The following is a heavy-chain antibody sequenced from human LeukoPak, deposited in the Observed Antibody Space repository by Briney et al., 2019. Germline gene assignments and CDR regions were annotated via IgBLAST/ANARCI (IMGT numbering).Heavy chain of an antibody. Sequence: GGSLRLSCAASGFTFSSYSMNWVRQAPGKGLEWVSYISSSSSTIYYADSVKGRFTISRDNAKNTLYLQMNSLRAEDTAVYYCAKAPRGYSGYAGINFDYWGQGTLVTVSS. V-gene: IGHV3-48*01. CDR1: GFTFSSYS. CDR3: AKAPRGYSGYAGINFDY. J-gene: IGHJ4*02. CDR2: ISSSSSTI. D-gene: IGHD5-12*01.